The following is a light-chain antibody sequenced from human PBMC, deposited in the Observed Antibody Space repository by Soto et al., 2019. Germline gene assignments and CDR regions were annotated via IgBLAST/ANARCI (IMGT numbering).Light chain of an antibody. Sequence: EVVITLSPFTVSVSPGERATLSCRASQSVSSNVAWYQQKPGQAPRLLIYGASNRATGIPARFSGSGSGTDFSLTITSLQSEDFAVYYCQQYNDWPPWTFGQGTKVDIK. V-gene: IGKV3-15*01. CDR1: QSVSSN. CDR3: QQYNDWPPWT. CDR2: GAS. J-gene: IGKJ1*01.